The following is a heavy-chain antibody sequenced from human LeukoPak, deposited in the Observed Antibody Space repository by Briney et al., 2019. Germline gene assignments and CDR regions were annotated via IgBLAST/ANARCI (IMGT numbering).Heavy chain of an antibody. D-gene: IGHD6-13*01. J-gene: IGHJ4*02. CDR1: GGSISSYY. Sequence: SETLSLTCTVSGGSISSYYWSWIRQPPGKGLEWIGYIYYSGSTNYNPSLKSRVTISVDTSKNQFSLKLSSVTAADTAVYYCARSGVWYASLDYWGQGTLVTVSS. V-gene: IGHV4-59*01. CDR2: IYYSGST. CDR3: ARSGVWYASLDY.